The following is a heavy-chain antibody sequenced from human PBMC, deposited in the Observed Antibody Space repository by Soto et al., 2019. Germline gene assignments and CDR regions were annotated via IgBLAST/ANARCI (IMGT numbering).Heavy chain of an antibody. CDR3: ARGGQRITIFGVARRGNWFDP. J-gene: IGHJ5*02. D-gene: IGHD3-3*01. Sequence: QVQLVQSGAEVKKPGSSVKVSCKASGGTFSSYAISWVRQAPGQGLEWMGGIIPIFGTANYAQKFQGRVTITADESTSTAYMELSSLRSEDTAVYYCARGGQRITIFGVARRGNWFDPWGQGTLVTVSS. CDR1: GGTFSSYA. CDR2: IIPIFGTA. V-gene: IGHV1-69*01.